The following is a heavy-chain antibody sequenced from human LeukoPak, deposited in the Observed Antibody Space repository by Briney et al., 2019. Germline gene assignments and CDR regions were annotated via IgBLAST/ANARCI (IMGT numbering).Heavy chain of an antibody. V-gene: IGHV4-4*07. D-gene: IGHD3-22*01. Sequence: SETLSLTCTVSGGSISSYYWSWIRQPAGKGLEWIGRIYTTGSTNYNPSLKSRVTISGDTSKNQFSLKLSSVTAADTAVYYCAREGRDYDSSGYPYYYYSMDVWGQGTTVPVSS. CDR3: AREGRDYDSSGYPYYYYSMDV. CDR2: IYTTGST. J-gene: IGHJ6*02. CDR1: GGSISSYY.